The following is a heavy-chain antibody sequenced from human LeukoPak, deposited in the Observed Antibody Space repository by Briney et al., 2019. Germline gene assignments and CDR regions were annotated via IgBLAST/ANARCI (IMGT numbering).Heavy chain of an antibody. J-gene: IGHJ1*01. CDR1: GFTFSSYW. V-gene: IGHV3-74*01. D-gene: IGHD6-19*01. CDR2: INSDGSST. Sequence: PGGSLRLSCAASGFTFSSYWMHWVRQAPGKGLVWVSRINSDGSSTSYADSVKGRFTISRDNAKSTLYLQMNSLRAEDTAVYYCARDAPYSSGWYPYFQHWGQGTLVTVSS. CDR3: ARDAPYSSGWYPYFQH.